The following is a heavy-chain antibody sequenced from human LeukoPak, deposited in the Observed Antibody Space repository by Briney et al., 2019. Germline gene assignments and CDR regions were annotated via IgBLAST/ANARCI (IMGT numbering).Heavy chain of an antibody. V-gene: IGHV4-61*01. CDR2: IYYSGST. CDR3: ARDAAAAGTPFDY. D-gene: IGHD6-13*01. J-gene: IGHJ4*02. Sequence: PSETLSLTCTVSGGSVSSGSYYWSWIRQPPGKGLEWIGYIYYSGSTNYNPSLKSRVTISVDTSKNQFSLKLSSVTAADTAVYCCARDAAAAGTPFDYWGQGTLVTVSS. CDR1: GGSVSSGSYY.